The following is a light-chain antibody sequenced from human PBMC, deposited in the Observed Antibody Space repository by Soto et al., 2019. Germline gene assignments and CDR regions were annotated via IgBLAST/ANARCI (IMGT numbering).Light chain of an antibody. CDR3: QQYNNWPPGRT. CDR1: QSVSSN. J-gene: IGKJ3*01. V-gene: IGKV3-15*01. CDR2: GAS. Sequence: EIVMTQSPATLSVSPGERATLSCRASQSVSSNLAWYQQKPGQAPRLLIYGASTRATGIPARFSGSGSGTEFTLTISSLQSEDCAVYYCQQYNNWPPGRTFGPGTKVDIK.